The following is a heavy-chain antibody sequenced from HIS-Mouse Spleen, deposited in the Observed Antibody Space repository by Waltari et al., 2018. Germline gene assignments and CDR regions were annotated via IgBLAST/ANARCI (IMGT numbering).Heavy chain of an antibody. Sequence: QVQLQQWGAGLLKPSETLSLTCAVYGGSFSGYYWSWIRQPPGKGLEWIGEIKHSGRTNYNPARKSRVTISVETSRIQLSLKLSSVTAADTAVYYCAGYNWNYGTDYWGQGTLVTVSS. CDR3: AGYNWNYGTDY. J-gene: IGHJ4*02. V-gene: IGHV4-34*01. CDR2: IKHSGRT. CDR1: GGSFSGYY. D-gene: IGHD1-7*01.